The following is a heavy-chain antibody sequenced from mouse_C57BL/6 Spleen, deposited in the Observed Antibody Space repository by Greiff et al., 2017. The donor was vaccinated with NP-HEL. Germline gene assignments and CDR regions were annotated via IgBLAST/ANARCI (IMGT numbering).Heavy chain of an antibody. Sequence: VQLQESGPELVKPGASVKISCKASGYAFSSSWMNWVKQRPGKGLEWIGRIYPGDGDTNYNGKFKGKATLTADKSSSTAYMQLSSLTSEDSAVYFCAGSEGDYWGQGTTLTVSS. CDR1: GYAFSSSW. J-gene: IGHJ2*01. CDR2: IYPGDGDT. V-gene: IGHV1-82*01. CDR3: AGSEGDY.